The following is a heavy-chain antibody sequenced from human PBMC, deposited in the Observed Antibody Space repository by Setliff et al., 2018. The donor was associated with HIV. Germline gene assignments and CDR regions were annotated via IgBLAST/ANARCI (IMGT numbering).Heavy chain of an antibody. CDR3: AKTSNTGYLFCSDY. J-gene: IGHJ4*02. D-gene: IGHD3-9*01. CDR1: GFSFSNYW. Sequence: GGSLRLSCAASGFSFSNYWMHWVRQAPGKGLVWVSRINSDGSSTSYADSVKGRFTISRDNSKNTVYLQMNSLRAEDTAVYYCAKTSNTGYLFCSDYWGQGTLVTVSS. CDR2: INSDGSST. V-gene: IGHV3-74*01.